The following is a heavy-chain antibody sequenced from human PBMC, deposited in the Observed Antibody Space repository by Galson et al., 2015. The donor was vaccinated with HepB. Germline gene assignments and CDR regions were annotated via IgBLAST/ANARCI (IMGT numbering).Heavy chain of an antibody. J-gene: IGHJ6*03. V-gene: IGHV3-33*01. CDR3: ARGGYSYYYYYYMDV. CDR2: IWYDGSNK. CDR1: GFTFSSYG. Sequence: SLRLSCAASGFTFSSYGMHWVRQAPGKGLEWVAVIWYDGSNKYYADSVKGRFTISRDNSKNTLYLQMNSLRAEDTVVYYCARGGYSYYYYYYMDVWGKGTTVTVSS. D-gene: IGHD6-25*01.